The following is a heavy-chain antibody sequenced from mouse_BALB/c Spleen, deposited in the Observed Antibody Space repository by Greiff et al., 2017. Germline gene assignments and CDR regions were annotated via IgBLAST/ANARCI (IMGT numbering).Heavy chain of an antibody. V-gene: IGHV1-82*01. CDR3: ARDGYSYFDY. J-gene: IGHJ2*01. CDR2: IYPGDGDT. CDR1: GYAFSSSW. Sequence: QVQLQQSGPELVKPGASVKISCKASGYAFSSSWMNWVKQRPGQGLEWIGRIYPGDGDTNYNGKFKGKATLTADKSSSTAYMQLSSLTSVDSAVYFCARDGYSYFDYWGQGTTLTVSS. D-gene: IGHD2-3*01.